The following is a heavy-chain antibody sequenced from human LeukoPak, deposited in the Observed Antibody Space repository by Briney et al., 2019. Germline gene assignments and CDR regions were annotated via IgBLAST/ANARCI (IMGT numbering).Heavy chain of an antibody. CDR1: GFTFSTYW. J-gene: IGHJ4*02. V-gene: IGHV3-21*01. CDR2: ISSSSNYI. Sequence: TGGSLRLSCAASGFTFSTYWMNWVRQAPGKGLEWVSSISSSSNYIYYADSVKGRFTISRDNAKNSLYLQMNSLRAEDTAVYYCAREPGDSSGWSEWGQGTLVTVSS. D-gene: IGHD6-19*01. CDR3: AREPGDSSGWSE.